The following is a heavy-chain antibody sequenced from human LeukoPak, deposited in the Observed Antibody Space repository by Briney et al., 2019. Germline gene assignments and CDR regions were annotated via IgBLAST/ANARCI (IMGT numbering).Heavy chain of an antibody. CDR1: GGSITSTNW. V-gene: IGHV4-4*02. CDR2: VHLDGRT. D-gene: IGHD3-3*01. J-gene: IGHJ4*02. Sequence: SETLSLTCGVSGGSITSTNWWTWVRQPPGKGLEWIGEVHLDGRTNYNPSLKSRLTMSVDLSENHISLKLTSVTAADTAVYYCAREGGFYRPLDYSGQGTLVTVSS. CDR3: AREGGFYRPLDY.